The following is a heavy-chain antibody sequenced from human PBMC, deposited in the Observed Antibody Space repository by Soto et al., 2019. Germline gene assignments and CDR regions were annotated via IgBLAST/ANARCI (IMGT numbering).Heavy chain of an antibody. CDR2: MNPNSGNT. CDR3: ATHHPGAKPDIVVVPAAMAGAFDI. V-gene: IGHV1-8*01. D-gene: IGHD2-2*01. CDR1: GYTFTSYD. Sequence: ASVKVSCKASGYTFTSYDINWVRQATGQGLEWMGWMNPNSGNTGYAQKFQGRVTMTRNTSISTAYMELSSLRSEDTAVHYCATHHPGAKPDIVVVPAAMAGAFDIWGQGTMVTVSS. J-gene: IGHJ3*02.